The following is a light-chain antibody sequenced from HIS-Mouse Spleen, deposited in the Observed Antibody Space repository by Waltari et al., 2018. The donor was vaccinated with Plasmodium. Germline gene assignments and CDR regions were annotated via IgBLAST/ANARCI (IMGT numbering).Light chain of an antibody. V-gene: IGLV5-37*01. Sequence: QPVLTQPPSSSASPGESARLTCTLPSDINVGSYNIYWYQQKPGSLPRYLLYYYSDSDKGQGSGVPSRFSGSKDASANTGILLISGLQSEDEADYYCMIWPSNASGVFGGGTKLTVL. CDR1: SDINVGSYN. CDR2: YYSDSDK. J-gene: IGLJ3*02. CDR3: MIWPSNASGV.